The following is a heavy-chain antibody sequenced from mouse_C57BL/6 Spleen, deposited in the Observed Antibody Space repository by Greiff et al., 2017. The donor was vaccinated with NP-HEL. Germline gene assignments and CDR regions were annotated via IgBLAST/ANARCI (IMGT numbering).Heavy chain of an antibody. V-gene: IGHV1-26*01. J-gene: IGHJ1*03. Sequence: EVQLQQSGPELVKPGASVKISCKASGYTFTDYYMNWVKQSHGKSLEWIGDINPNNGGTSYNQKFKGKATLTVDKSSSTAYMELRSLTSEDSAVYYCAREDGYDGRRLYWYFDVWGTGTTVTVSS. D-gene: IGHD2-2*01. CDR1: GYTFTDYY. CDR2: INPNNGGT. CDR3: AREDGYDGRRLYWYFDV.